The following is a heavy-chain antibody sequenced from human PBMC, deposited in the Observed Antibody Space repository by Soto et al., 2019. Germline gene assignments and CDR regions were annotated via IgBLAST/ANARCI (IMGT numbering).Heavy chain of an antibody. CDR3: VKDAYYYDSSGYSTPGYYGMDV. Sequence: PGGSLRLSCSASGFTFSSYAMHWVRQAPGKGLEYVSAISSNGGSTYYADSVKGRFTISRDNSKNTLYLQMSSLRAEDTAVYYCVKDAYYYDSSGYSTPGYYGMDVWGQGTTVTVSS. D-gene: IGHD3-22*01. V-gene: IGHV3-64D*06. CDR2: ISSNGGST. CDR1: GFTFSSYA. J-gene: IGHJ6*02.